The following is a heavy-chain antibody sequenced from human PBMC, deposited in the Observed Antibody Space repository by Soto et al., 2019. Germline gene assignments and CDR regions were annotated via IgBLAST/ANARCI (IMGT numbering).Heavy chain of an antibody. Sequence: GESLKISCKGSGYSFTSYWIGWVRQMPGKGLEWMGIIYPGDSDTRYSPSFQGQVTISADKSISTAYLQLSSLKASDTAMYYCARSSNPEYCSGGSCPSAGVWWFDPWGQGTLVTVSS. CDR2: IYPGDSDT. D-gene: IGHD2-15*01. CDR1: GYSFTSYW. CDR3: ARSSNPEYCSGGSCPSAGVWWFDP. J-gene: IGHJ5*02. V-gene: IGHV5-51*01.